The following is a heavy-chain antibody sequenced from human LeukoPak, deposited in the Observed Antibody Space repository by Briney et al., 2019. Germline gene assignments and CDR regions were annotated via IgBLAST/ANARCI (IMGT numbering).Heavy chain of an antibody. Sequence: SETLSLTCTVSGGSISSGDYYWSWIRQPPGKGLEWIGYIYYSGSTYYNPSLKSRVTISVDTSKNQFSLKLSSVTAADTAVYYCARDCDRIDSGSYSDYWGQGTLVTVSS. CDR1: GGSISSGDYY. CDR2: IYYSGST. CDR3: ARDCDRIDSGSYSDY. J-gene: IGHJ4*02. V-gene: IGHV4-30-4*01. D-gene: IGHD3-10*01.